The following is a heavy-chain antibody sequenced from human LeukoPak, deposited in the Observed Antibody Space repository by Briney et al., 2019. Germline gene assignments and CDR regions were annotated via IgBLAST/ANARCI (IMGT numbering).Heavy chain of an antibody. Sequence: ASVKVSCKASGYTFTSYGISWVRQAPGQGLEWMGWISAYNGNTNYAQKFQGRVTMTRDTSISTAYMELSRLRSDDTAVYYCARGYDFWSGVHMDVWGKGTTVTVSS. CDR1: GYTFTSYG. CDR2: ISAYNGNT. D-gene: IGHD3-3*01. CDR3: ARGYDFWSGVHMDV. V-gene: IGHV1-18*01. J-gene: IGHJ6*03.